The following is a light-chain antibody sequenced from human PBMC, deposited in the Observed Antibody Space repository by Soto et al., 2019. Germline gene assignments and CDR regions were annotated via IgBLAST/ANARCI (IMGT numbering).Light chain of an antibody. Sequence: ELVMTQSPATLSVSPGERAILSCRASQSVSSNLAWYQQKPGQAPRLLIYDASNRATGIPARFSGSGSGTDFTLTISSLEPEDFAVYYCQQRSKWITFGQGTRLEIK. CDR1: QSVSSN. J-gene: IGKJ5*01. V-gene: IGKV3-11*01. CDR2: DAS. CDR3: QQRSKWIT.